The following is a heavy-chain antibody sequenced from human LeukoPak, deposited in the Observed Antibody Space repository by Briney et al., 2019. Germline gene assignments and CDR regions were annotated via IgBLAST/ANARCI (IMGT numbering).Heavy chain of an antibody. CDR1: GYTLTELS. CDR3: ATLSTSYFDSSGYYSTFLDY. V-gene: IGHV1-24*01. CDR2: FDPEDGET. Sequence: ASVKVSCKVSGYTLTELSMHWVRRAPGKGLEWMEGFDPEDGETIYAQKFQGRVTMTEDTSTDTAYMELSTLRSEDTAVYYCATLSTSYFDSSGYYSTFLDYWGQGTLVTVSS. J-gene: IGHJ4*02. D-gene: IGHD3-22*01.